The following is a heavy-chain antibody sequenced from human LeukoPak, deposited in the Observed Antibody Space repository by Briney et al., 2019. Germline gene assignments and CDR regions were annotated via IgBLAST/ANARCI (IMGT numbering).Heavy chain of an antibody. J-gene: IGHJ5*02. V-gene: IGHV4-4*02. CDR3: ASRHRDILTGYA. CDR1: SGSISSNNW. Sequence: SETLSLTCAVSSGSISSNNWWSWVRQPPGKGLEWIGEIYHSGSTNYNPSLKSRVTISVDKSKNQFSLKLSSVTAADTAVYYCASRHRDILTGYAWGQGTLVIVSS. CDR2: IYHSGST. D-gene: IGHD3-9*01.